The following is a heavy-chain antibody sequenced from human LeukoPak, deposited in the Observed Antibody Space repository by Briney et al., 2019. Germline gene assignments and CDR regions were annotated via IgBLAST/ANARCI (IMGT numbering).Heavy chain of an antibody. CDR1: GGSFSGYY. J-gene: IGHJ4*02. D-gene: IGHD3-16*01. CDR3: ARDTRRGGNTDY. CDR2: INHSGST. V-gene: IGHV4-34*01. Sequence: SETLSLTCAVYGGSFSGYYWSWIRQPPGKGLEWIGEINHSGSTNYNPSLKSRVTISVDTSKNRFSLKLSSVTAADTAVYYCARDTRRGGNTDYWGQGTLVTVSS.